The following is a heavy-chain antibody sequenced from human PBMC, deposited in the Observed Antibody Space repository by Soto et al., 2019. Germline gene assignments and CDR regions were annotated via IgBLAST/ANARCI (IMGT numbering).Heavy chain of an antibody. D-gene: IGHD2-21*01. CDR3: ARYGRDDHGKNNSFDP. V-gene: IGHV4-34*01. CDR1: GGAFSGFD. J-gene: IGHJ5*02. Sequence: SETLSLTCAVSGGAFSGFDWSWIRQSPGRGLEWIGEVHRRGSLNYNPSLKSRVTISQDMSKRQLSLRLTSVTAADTGVYFCARYGRDDHGKNNSFDPWGQGTLVTVSS. CDR2: VHRRGSL.